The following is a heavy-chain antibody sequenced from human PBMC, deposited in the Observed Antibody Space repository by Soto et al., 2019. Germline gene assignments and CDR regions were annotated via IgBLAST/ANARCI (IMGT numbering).Heavy chain of an antibody. CDR3: ARATYYDILTGYLEPTPFDY. Sequence: ASVKVSCKASVYTFTSYGISWVRQAPGQGLEWMGWINAYNGNTNYAQKLQGRVTMTTDTSTSTAYMELRSLRSEDTAVYYCARATYYDILTGYLEPTPFDYWGQGTLVTVSS. D-gene: IGHD3-9*01. V-gene: IGHV1-18*01. CDR2: INAYNGNT. CDR1: VYTFTSYG. J-gene: IGHJ4*02.